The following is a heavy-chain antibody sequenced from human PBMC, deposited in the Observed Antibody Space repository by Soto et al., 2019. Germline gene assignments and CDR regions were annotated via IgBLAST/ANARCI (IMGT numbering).Heavy chain of an antibody. D-gene: IGHD6-13*01. J-gene: IGHJ4*02. CDR2: IWYDGSNK. CDR1: GFTFSSYG. Sequence: PGGSLRLSCAASGFTFSSYGMHWVRQAPGKGLEWVAVIWYDGSNKYYADSVKGRFTISRDNSKNTMYLQMNNLRAEDTGVYYCAKGLINGRWYAEDWGQGTLVTVSS. V-gene: IGHV3-33*06. CDR3: AKGLINGRWYAED.